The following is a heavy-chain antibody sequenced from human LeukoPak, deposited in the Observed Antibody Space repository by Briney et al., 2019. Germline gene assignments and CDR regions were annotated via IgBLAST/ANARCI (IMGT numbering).Heavy chain of an antibody. V-gene: IGHV1-46*01. CDR1: GYTFTSYY. CDR3: ARVGIAAAGENHFDY. J-gene: IGHJ4*02. Sequence: ASVKVSCKASGYTFTSYYMRWVRQAPGQGLEWMGIINPSGGSTSYAQKFQGRVTMTRDTSTSTVYMELSSLRSEDTAVYYCARVGIAAAGENHFDYWGQGTLVTVSS. D-gene: IGHD6-13*01. CDR2: INPSGGST.